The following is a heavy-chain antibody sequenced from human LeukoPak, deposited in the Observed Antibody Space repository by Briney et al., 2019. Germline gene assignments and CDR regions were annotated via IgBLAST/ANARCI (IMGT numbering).Heavy chain of an antibody. J-gene: IGHJ4*02. CDR1: GGSISSSTSGWGWY. V-gene: IGHV4-39*07. CDR3: ARDSIAGYSLSW. CDR2: IYYSGST. D-gene: IGHD3-9*01. Sequence: SETLSLTCTVSGGSISSSTSGWGWYWGWIRQPPGKGLEWIGSIYYSGSTYYNPSLKGRLTISVDTAKNQFSLKLSSVTAADTAVYYCARDSIAGYSLSWWGQGTLVTVSS.